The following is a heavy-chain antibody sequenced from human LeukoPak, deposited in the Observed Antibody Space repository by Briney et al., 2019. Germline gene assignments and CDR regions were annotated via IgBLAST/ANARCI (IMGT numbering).Heavy chain of an antibody. D-gene: IGHD1-20*01. CDR1: GFTFDDYG. CDR2: INWNGGST. V-gene: IGHV3-20*04. CDR3: ARDGETTPPAHNWNEGGRWYFDL. Sequence: PGGSLRLSCAASGFTFDDYGMSWVRQAPGKGLEWVSGINWNGGSTGYADSVKGRFTISRDNAKNSLYLQMNSLRAEDMALYYCARDGETTPPAHNWNEGGRWYFDLWGRGTLVTVSS. J-gene: IGHJ2*01.